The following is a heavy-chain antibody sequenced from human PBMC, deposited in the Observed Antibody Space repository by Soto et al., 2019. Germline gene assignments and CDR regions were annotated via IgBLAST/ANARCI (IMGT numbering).Heavy chain of an antibody. V-gene: IGHV4-59*01. CDR2: IYYSGST. J-gene: IGHJ4*02. CDR1: GDSISTNY. CDR3: ASTRRWLSFDS. Sequence: SETLSLTCTVSGDSISTNYWSWIRQPPGKGLEWIGNIYYSGSTNYNPSLKSRVTISLDTSKNEFSLKLSSVTAADTAVYYCASTRRWLSFDSWGPGTLVT. D-gene: IGHD3-22*01.